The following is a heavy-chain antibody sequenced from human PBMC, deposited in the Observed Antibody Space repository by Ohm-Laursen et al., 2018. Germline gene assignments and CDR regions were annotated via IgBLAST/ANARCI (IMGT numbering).Heavy chain of an antibody. CDR1: GFTFSSYG. J-gene: IGHJ4*02. Sequence: SLRLSCAASGFTFSSYGMHWVRQAPGKGLEWVAVIWYDGSNKYYADSVKGRFTISRDNSKNTLYLQMNSLRAEDTAVYYCARGEGRTTMIVEGFDYWGQGTLVTVSS. V-gene: IGHV3-33*01. CDR2: IWYDGSNK. CDR3: ARGEGRTTMIVEGFDY. D-gene: IGHD3-22*01.